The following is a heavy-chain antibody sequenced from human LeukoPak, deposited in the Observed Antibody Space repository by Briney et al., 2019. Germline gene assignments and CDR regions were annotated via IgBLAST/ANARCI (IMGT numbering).Heavy chain of an antibody. CDR3: AKPISGGLAVTTDWYHP. CDR1: GFAFLVYA. V-gene: IGHV3-23*01. CDR2: INANSGTT. D-gene: IGHD4-17*01. J-gene: IGHJ5*01. Sequence: PGGSLRLPFAASGFAFLVYALSWLRQPPGKGLEWVSTINANSGTTSYAASVRGRFTISRDNSKNALYLQLNTLRADDTATYYCAKPISGGLAVTTDWYHPWGQRTWVVVSS.